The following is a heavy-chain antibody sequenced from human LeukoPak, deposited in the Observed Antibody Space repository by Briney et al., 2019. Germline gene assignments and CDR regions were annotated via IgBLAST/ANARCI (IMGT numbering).Heavy chain of an antibody. CDR1: GFTFSSSG. D-gene: IGHD2-15*01. V-gene: IGHV3-23*01. Sequence: GTLRLSCAASGFTFSSSGMSWVRQAPGKGLEWVSTISASGDNTYYADSVKGRFTISRDNSKKKLYLQMNSLRAEDTAVYYCARDQTPFYWGQGSLVTVSS. CDR2: ISASGDNT. J-gene: IGHJ4*02. CDR3: ARDQTPFY.